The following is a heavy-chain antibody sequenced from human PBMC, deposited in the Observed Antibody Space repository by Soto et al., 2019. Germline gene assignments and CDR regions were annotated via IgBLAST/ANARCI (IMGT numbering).Heavy chain of an antibody. CDR2: SNHSGST. CDR1: GGSFSGYY. J-gene: IGHJ5*02. D-gene: IGHD3-22*01. V-gene: IGHV4-34*01. Sequence: SETLSLTCAVYGGSFSGYYWSWIRQPPGKGLEWIGESNHSGSTNYNPSLKSRVTISVDTSKNQFSLKLSSVTAADTAVYYCARVFLVVNWFDPWGQGTLVTVSS. CDR3: ARVFLVVNWFDP.